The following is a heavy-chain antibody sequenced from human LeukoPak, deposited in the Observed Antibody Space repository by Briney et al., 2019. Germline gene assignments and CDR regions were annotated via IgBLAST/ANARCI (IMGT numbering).Heavy chain of an antibody. CDR3: ARAPQYYDILTGYLG. CDR1: GGSFSGYY. D-gene: IGHD3-9*01. Sequence: SETLSLTCAVYGGSFSGYYWSWIRQPPGKGLEWIGEIYHSGSTNYNPSLKSRVTISVDKSKNQFSLKLSSVTAADTAVYYCARAPQYYDILTGYLGWGQGTLVTVSS. CDR2: IYHSGST. J-gene: IGHJ4*02. V-gene: IGHV4-34*01.